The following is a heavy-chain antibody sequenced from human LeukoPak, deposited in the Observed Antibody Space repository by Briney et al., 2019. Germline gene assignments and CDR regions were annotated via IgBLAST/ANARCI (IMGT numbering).Heavy chain of an antibody. CDR1: GYTFTGYY. CDR2: INPNSGGT. V-gene: IGHV1-2*02. Sequence: ASVTVSCKASGYTFTGYYMHWVRQAPGQGLEWMGWINPNSGGTNYAQKFQGRVTMTRDTSISTAYMELSRLRSDDTAVYYCARVVAVAGTFFDYYYYYMDVWGKGTTVTVSS. D-gene: IGHD6-19*01. J-gene: IGHJ6*03. CDR3: ARVVAVAGTFFDYYYYYMDV.